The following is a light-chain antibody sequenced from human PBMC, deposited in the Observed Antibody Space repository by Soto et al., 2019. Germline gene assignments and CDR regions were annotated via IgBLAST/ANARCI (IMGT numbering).Light chain of an antibody. J-gene: IGKJ1*01. V-gene: IGKV3-15*01. CDR1: QSISDT. CDR2: GAS. Sequence: EIVMTQSPATLSVSPGGRATLSCRASQSISDTLAWYQQKPGQAPRLLIHGASTRATGFPARFSGSGSGTDLPRTFGTLQSEDFEVYYFRKYKTWPWTCGQGTKVE. CDR3: RKYKTWPWT.